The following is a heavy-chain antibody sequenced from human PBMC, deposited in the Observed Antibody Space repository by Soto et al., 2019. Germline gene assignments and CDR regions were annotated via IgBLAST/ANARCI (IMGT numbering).Heavy chain of an antibody. CDR2: INQDGSEK. CDR3: ARASPGMDV. Sequence: QPGGSLRLSCAVSQFTFSNYWMNWVRQAPGKGLEWVANINQDGSEKYYVDSVKGRFTISRDIAKNSLFLQMNSLRADDTAVYYCARASPGMDVWGQGTTVTVSS. CDR1: QFTFSNYW. V-gene: IGHV3-7*01. J-gene: IGHJ6*02.